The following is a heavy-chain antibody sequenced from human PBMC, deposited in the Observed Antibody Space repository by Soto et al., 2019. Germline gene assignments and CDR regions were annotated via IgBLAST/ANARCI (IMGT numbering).Heavy chain of an antibody. J-gene: IGHJ3*02. Sequence: QVQLVESGGGLVKPGGSLRLSCAASGFTFSDYYRSWIRQAPGKGLEWISYISSSGTYIYYADSVKGRFTISRDNTKKSLYLQMSSLRADDTALYYCARDFGSGADAFDIWGQGALVSVSS. CDR2: ISSSGTYI. CDR3: ARDFGSGADAFDI. D-gene: IGHD3-10*01. CDR1: GFTFSDYY. V-gene: IGHV3-11*01.